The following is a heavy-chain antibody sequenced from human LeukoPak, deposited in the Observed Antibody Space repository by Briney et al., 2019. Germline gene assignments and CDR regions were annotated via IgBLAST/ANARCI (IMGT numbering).Heavy chain of an antibody. V-gene: IGHV3-30*02. CDR1: GFTFGSSG. Sequence: GGSLRLSCTASGFTFGSSGMHWVRQAPGKGLEWVAFVRNDGTTKYYAKSVKGRSTISRDDSKDTLYLHVSSLRAEDTAVYYCASRIATSFEYWGPGTLVTVSS. D-gene: IGHD6-13*01. CDR2: VRNDGTTK. J-gene: IGHJ4*02. CDR3: ASRIATSFEY.